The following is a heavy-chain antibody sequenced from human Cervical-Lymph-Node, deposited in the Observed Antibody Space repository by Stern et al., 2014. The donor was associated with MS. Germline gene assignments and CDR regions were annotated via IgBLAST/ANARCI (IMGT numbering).Heavy chain of an antibody. D-gene: IGHD6-19*01. V-gene: IGHV1-18*01. Sequence: VQLVESGAEVKKPGASVKVSCKSSGYTFSTYGISWVRQAPGQGLEWMGWISGYNDNTNYVEKFQGRVTMTTDTSTSTAYMELRSLRSDDTAVYYCARDPRIAVAGTGGGFDPWGQGTLVTVSS. CDR3: ARDPRIAVAGTGGGFDP. CDR1: GYTFSTYG. J-gene: IGHJ5*02. CDR2: ISGYNDNT.